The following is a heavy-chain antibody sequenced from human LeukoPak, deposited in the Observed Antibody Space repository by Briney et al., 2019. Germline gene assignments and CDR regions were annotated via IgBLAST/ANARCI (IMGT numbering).Heavy chain of an antibody. V-gene: IGHV4-30-4*08. D-gene: IGHD2-2*01. J-gene: IGHJ3*02. CDR3: ARDTSVPAAMEAFDI. CDR1: GGSISSVDYY. Sequence: SQTLSLTCTVSGGSISSVDYYWSWIRQPPGKGLEWIVYIYYSGSTYYNPSLKSRVTISVDTSKNQFSLKLSSVTAADTAVYYCARDTSVPAAMEAFDIWGQGTMVTVSS. CDR2: IYYSGST.